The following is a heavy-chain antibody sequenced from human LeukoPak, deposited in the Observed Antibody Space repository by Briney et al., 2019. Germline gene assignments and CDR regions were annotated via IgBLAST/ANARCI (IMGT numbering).Heavy chain of an antibody. Sequence: PSETLSPTCTVSGGSISSGSYYWSWIRQPAGKGLEWIGRIYTSGSTNYNPSLKSRVTISVDTFNNQFSLKLSSVTAADTAVYYCASSIAAFFDYWGQGTLVTVSS. CDR2: IYTSGST. D-gene: IGHD6-6*01. CDR3: ASSIAAFFDY. J-gene: IGHJ4*02. CDR1: GGSISSGSYY. V-gene: IGHV4-61*02.